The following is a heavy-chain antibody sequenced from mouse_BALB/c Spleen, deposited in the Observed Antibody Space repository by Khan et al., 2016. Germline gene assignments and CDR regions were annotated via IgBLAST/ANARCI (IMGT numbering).Heavy chain of an antibody. J-gene: IGHJ4*01. CDR1: GFSLIAYG. CDR3: ARDGWGYYAMDY. V-gene: IGHV2-6-7*01. D-gene: IGHD2-2*01. Sequence: QVQLKESGPGLVAPSQSLSITCTVSGFSLIAYGVNWVRQPPGKSLAWLGMIWGDGTTDYNSALTSRLNITKDNSKSQVFLKMNSLQTDDTARYYCARDGWGYYAMDYWGQGTSVTVSS. CDR2: IWGDGTT.